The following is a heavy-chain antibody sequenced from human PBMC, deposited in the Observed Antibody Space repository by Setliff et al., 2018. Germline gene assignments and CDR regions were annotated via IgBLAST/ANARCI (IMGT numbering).Heavy chain of an antibody. J-gene: IGHJ6*03. CDR1: GFTFSSYA. Sequence: GGSLRLSCAASGFTFSSYAMYWVRQAPGKGLEWVSYITSSSSTIDYADSVKGRFTISRDDAKNSLYLQMNSLRAEDTAVYYCARVIYFYYMDVWGKGTTVTVSS. CDR3: ARVIYFYYMDV. CDR2: ITSSSSTI. V-gene: IGHV3-48*01.